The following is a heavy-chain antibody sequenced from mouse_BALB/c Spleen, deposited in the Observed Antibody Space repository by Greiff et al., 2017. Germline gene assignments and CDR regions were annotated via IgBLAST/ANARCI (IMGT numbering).Heavy chain of an antibody. D-gene: IGHD2-4*01. J-gene: IGHJ3*01. Sequence: LQQPGSELVRPGASVKLSCKASGYTFTSYWMHWVKQRHGQGLEWIGNIYPGSGSTNYDEKFKSKGTLTVDTSSNTAYMQLSSLTSEDSAVYYCARAGYDYDVRFAYWGQGTLVTVSA. CDR2: IYPGSGST. CDR1: GYTFTSYW. CDR3: ARAGYDYDVRFAY. V-gene: IGHV1S22*01.